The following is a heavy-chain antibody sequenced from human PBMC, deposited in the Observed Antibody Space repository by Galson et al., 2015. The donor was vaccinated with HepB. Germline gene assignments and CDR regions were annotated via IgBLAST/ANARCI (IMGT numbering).Heavy chain of an antibody. CDR1: GYTFTSYG. D-gene: IGHD3-3*01. V-gene: IGHV1-18*01. Sequence: SVKVSCKASGYTFTSYGINWVRQAPGQGLEWMGWISAYNGNTNYAQQLQGRVTVTTDTSTSTAYMELRSLRSDDTAVYYCARDGPSEAITIFGVVIGNDAFDIWGQGTMVTVSS. J-gene: IGHJ3*02. CDR2: ISAYNGNT. CDR3: ARDGPSEAITIFGVVIGNDAFDI.